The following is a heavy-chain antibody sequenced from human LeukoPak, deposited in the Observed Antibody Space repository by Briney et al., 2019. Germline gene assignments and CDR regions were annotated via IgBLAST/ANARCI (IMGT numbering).Heavy chain of an antibody. CDR2: INSDGSST. V-gene: IGHV3-74*01. D-gene: IGHD3-3*01. CDR1: GFTFSSYW. CDR3: ARAGPYYDFWSGYWRFDP. J-gene: IGHJ5*02. Sequence: GGSLRLSCAASGFTFSSYWMHWVRQAPGKGLVWVSRINSDGSSTSYADSVKGRFTISRDNAKNPLYLQMNSLRAEDTAVYYCARAGPYYDFWSGYWRFDPWGQGTLVTVSS.